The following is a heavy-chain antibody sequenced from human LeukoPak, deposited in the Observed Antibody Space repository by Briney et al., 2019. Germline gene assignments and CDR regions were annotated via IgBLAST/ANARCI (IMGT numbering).Heavy chain of an antibody. Sequence: GGSLRLSCAASGFPFSSYSMNWVRQAPGKGLEWVSYISSSSSTLYYADSVKGRFTISRDNAKNSLYLQMNSLRAEDTAVYYCARVDIAAAATSYYYYGMDVWGQGTTVTVSS. CDR3: ARVDIAAAATSYYYYGMDV. CDR2: ISSSSSTL. D-gene: IGHD6-13*01. CDR1: GFPFSSYS. J-gene: IGHJ6*02. V-gene: IGHV3-48*01.